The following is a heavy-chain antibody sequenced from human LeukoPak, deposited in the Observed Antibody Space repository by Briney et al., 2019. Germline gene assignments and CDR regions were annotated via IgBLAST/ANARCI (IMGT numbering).Heavy chain of an antibody. Sequence: ASVKVSCKAFGYTFTRYYMHWVRQATGQGPEWMGVISPSGGSTTYAQKSQGRVTLTRDMSTSTDYLELSSLRSEDTAVYYCARGAMITFGGVIADYYYYMDVWGKGTTVTISS. V-gene: IGHV1-46*01. D-gene: IGHD3-16*02. CDR2: ISPSGGST. CDR3: ARGAMITFGGVIADYYYYMDV. J-gene: IGHJ6*03. CDR1: GYTFTRYY.